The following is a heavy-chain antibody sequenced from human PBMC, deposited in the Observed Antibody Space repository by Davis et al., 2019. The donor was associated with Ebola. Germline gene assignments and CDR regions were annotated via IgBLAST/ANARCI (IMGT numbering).Heavy chain of an antibody. J-gene: IGHJ6*02. CDR2: IYHTGTT. V-gene: IGHV4-59*08. CDR3: ARLETSNYCSSTTCFRYGMDV. Sequence: MPSETLSLTCTVSGGSITSYFWSWIRQTPGKGLEWIAYIYHTGTTSYNPSLKSRVTISADTSKNQLSLNLRSATAADTAVYYCARLETSNYCSSTTCFRYGMDVWGQGTTVTVSS. CDR1: GGSITSYF. D-gene: IGHD2-2*01.